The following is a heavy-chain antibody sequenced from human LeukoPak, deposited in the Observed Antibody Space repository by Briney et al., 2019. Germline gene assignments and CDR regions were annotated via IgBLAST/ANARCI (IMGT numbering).Heavy chain of an antibody. CDR2: ISYDGSNK. Sequence: PGGSLRLSCAASGFTFSSYAMHWVRQAPGKGLEWVAVISYDGSNKYYADSVKGRFTISRDNSKNTLYLQMNSLRAEDTAVYYCAKDEVVVVPAATYDAFDIWGQGTMVTVSS. CDR1: GFTFSSYA. D-gene: IGHD2-2*01. J-gene: IGHJ3*02. CDR3: AKDEVVVVPAATYDAFDI. V-gene: IGHV3-30-3*02.